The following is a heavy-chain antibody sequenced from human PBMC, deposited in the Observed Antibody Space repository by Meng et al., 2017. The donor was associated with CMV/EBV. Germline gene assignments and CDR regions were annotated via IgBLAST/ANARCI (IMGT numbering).Heavy chain of an antibody. J-gene: IGHJ6*02. CDR1: GFTFSSYE. CDR2: IYSGGST. Sequence: GGSLRLSCAASGFTFSSYEMNWVRQAPGKGLEWVSVIYSGGSTYYADSVKGRFTISRDNSKNTLYLQMNSLRAEDTAVYYCARGGTTSYPYGMDVWGQGTTVTVSS. CDR3: ARGGTTSYPYGMDV. D-gene: IGHD4-11*01. V-gene: IGHV3-53*01.